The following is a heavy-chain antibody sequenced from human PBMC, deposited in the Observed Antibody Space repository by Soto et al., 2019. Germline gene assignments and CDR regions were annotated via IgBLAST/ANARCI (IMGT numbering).Heavy chain of an antibody. CDR1: GGSISSGDYY. CDR2: IYYSGST. D-gene: IGHD2-2*02. CDR3: ARGCYTVLGEYYFDY. J-gene: IGHJ4*02. Sequence: QVQLQESGPGLVKPSQTLSLTCTVSGGSISSGDYYWSWIRQPPGKGLEWIGYIYYSGSTYYNPSLKSRVTRSVDTSKNQFSLKLSSVTAADTAVYYCARGCYTVLGEYYFDYWGQGTLVTVSS. V-gene: IGHV4-30-4*01.